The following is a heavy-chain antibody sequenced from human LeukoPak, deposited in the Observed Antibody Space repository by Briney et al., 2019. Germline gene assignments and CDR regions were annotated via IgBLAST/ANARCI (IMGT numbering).Heavy chain of an antibody. CDR3: ARGGRGYCTSSSCYFDY. CDR2: IDYTGSP. J-gene: IGHJ4*02. Sequence: SETLSLTCTVSGDSINSGSYYWGWIRQSPGKGLEWIGSIDYTGSPYYNPSLKSRVTISGDTSKNELSLQLNSVTPEDTAVYYCARGGRGYCTSSSCYFDYWGQGTLVTVSS. CDR1: GDSINSGSYY. V-gene: IGHV4-39*01. D-gene: IGHD2-2*01.